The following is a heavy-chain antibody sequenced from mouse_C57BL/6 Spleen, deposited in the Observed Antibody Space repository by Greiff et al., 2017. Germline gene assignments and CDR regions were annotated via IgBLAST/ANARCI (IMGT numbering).Heavy chain of an antibody. CDR1: GFNIKDYY. CDR3: ASTPPAHYYSSSPRAY. CDR2: IDPEDGET. Sequence: VQLQQSGAELVKPGASVKLSCTASGFNIKDYYMPWVTQRTEQGLEWIGRIDPEDGETKYAPTFPGKHTITADTSSTTAYLQLSSLTSEDTAVYYCASTPPAHYYSSSPRAYWGQGTLVTVSA. D-gene: IGHD1-1*01. V-gene: IGHV14-2*01. J-gene: IGHJ3*01.